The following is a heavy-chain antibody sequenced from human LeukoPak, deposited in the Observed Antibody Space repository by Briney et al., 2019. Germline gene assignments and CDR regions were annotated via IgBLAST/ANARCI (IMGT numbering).Heavy chain of an antibody. CDR2: ICGSGGST. Sequence: GGSLRLSCAASGFTFSSYAMSWVRQAPGKGLEWVSAICGSGGSTYYADSVKGRFTISRDNSKNTLYLQMNRLRAEDTAVYYCAKGWAAAGTHYYYYMDVWGKGTTVTVSS. V-gene: IGHV3-23*01. CDR3: AKGWAAAGTHYYYYMDV. J-gene: IGHJ6*03. D-gene: IGHD6-13*01. CDR1: GFTFSSYA.